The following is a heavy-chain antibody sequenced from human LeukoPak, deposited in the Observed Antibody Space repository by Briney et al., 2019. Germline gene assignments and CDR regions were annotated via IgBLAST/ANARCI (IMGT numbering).Heavy chain of an antibody. CDR3: ARARATVTRISSFDI. CDR1: GFTFSSYA. J-gene: IGHJ3*02. V-gene: IGHV3-30*04. CDR2: ISFDGTHY. Sequence: GGSLRLSCAASGFTFSSYAIHWVRQAPGKGLGWVAVISFDGTHYFYADSVKGRFTISRDNSKNTIYLQMNSLRADDTAVYYCARARATVTRISSFDIWGQGTMVTVSS. D-gene: IGHD4-17*01.